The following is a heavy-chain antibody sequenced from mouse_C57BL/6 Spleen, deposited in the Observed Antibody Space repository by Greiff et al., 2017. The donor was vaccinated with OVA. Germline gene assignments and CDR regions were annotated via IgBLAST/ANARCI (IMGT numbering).Heavy chain of an antibody. V-gene: IGHV1-59*01. J-gene: IGHJ1*03. CDR2: IDPAASYT. D-gene: IGHD3-3*01. CDR3: ARGTAVGGYFDV. CDR1: GYTFTSYW. Sequence: VQLQQPGAELVRPGTSVTLSCKASGYTFTSYWMHWVKQRPGQGLEWIGVIDPAASYTNYNQKFKGKATLTADTSSSTASMQLSSLTAEDSAVYYCARGTAVGGYFDVWGTGTTVTVSS.